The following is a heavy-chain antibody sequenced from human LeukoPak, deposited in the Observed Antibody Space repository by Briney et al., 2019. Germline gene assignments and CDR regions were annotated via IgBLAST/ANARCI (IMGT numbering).Heavy chain of an antibody. J-gene: IGHJ2*01. D-gene: IGHD3-16*01. Sequence: GGSLRLSCAASGFTFSSYAMHWVRQAPGKGLEYVSAISHNGGSTYYANSVKGRFTISRDNSKNTLYLQMGSLREEDMAVYHCARDWAGAVRWYFDLWGRGTLVTVSS. CDR1: GFTFSSYA. V-gene: IGHV3-64*01. CDR3: ARDWAGAVRWYFDL. CDR2: ISHNGGST.